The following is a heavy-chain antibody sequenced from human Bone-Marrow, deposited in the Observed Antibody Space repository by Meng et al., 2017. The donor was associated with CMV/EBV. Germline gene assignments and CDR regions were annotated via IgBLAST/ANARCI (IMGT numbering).Heavy chain of an antibody. Sequence: GESLKISCAASGFTFSSYAMSWVRQAPGKGLEWVSVIYSGGSSTHYADSVKGRFTISRDNSKNTLYLQMNSLRAEDTAVYYCAAERGGWGYGDSTSDYWGQGTLVTVSS. CDR2: IYSGGSST. J-gene: IGHJ4*02. V-gene: IGHV3-23*03. CDR3: AAERGGWGYGDSTSDY. CDR1: GFTFSSYA. D-gene: IGHD4-17*01.